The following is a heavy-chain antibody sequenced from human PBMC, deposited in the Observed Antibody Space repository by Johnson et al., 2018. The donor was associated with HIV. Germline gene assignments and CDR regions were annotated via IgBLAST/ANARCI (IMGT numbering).Heavy chain of an antibody. CDR3: ARSRRWTGTVTRPLEAFDI. Sequence: VQLVESGGIVAQPGGSLRLSCAASGFTFEEATMHWVRQAPGKGLEWVSLITWDGDTTLYADSVKGRFTISRDISKNSLYLQMNSLRAEDTAVYYCARSRRWTGTVTRPLEAFDIWGQGTMVTVSS. CDR1: GFTFEEAT. V-gene: IGHV3-43*01. CDR2: ITWDGDTT. J-gene: IGHJ3*02. D-gene: IGHD4-11*01.